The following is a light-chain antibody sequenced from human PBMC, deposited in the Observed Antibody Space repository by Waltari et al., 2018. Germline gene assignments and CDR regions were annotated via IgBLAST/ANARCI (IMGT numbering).Light chain of an antibody. CDR3: QLRSNWPPVFT. J-gene: IGKJ3*01. CDR1: QSGGSY. V-gene: IGKV3-11*01. Sequence: EIVLTQSPASLALSPGDRATLSCRASQSGGSYLDWYKQKPGQAPRLLIYDASHRATGIPAMFSGSGSGTDFTLPISRLEPEDFAVYYCQLRSNWPPVFTVGPGTNVDIK. CDR2: DAS.